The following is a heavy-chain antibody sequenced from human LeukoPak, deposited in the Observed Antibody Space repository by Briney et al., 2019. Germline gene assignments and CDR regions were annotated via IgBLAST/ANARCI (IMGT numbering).Heavy chain of an antibody. CDR2: IRYSGRT. J-gene: IGHJ4*02. CDR1: GGSISGFY. V-gene: IGHV4-59*08. CDR3: ARHSETGGGSYPFDY. D-gene: IGHD1-26*01. Sequence: SETLSLTCTVSGGSISGFYWSWIRQPPGKELEWIGYIRYSGRTSYNPSLESRVTISADTSKNQFSLRLTSVTAADTAVYYCARHSETGGGSYPFDYWGQGILVTVSS.